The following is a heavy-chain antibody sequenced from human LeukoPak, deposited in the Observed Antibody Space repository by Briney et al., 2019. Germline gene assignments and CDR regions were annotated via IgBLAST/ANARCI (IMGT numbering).Heavy chain of an antibody. CDR3: AKDGDQQWLVLGYFQH. CDR2: ISGSGGST. CDR1: GFTFSSYA. Sequence: QPGGSLRLSCAASGFTFSSYAMSLVRQAPGKGLEWVSAISGSGGSTYYADSVKGRFTISRDNSKNTLYLQMNSLRAEDTAVYYCAKDGDQQWLVLGYFQHWGQGTLVTVSS. V-gene: IGHV3-23*01. J-gene: IGHJ1*01. D-gene: IGHD6-19*01.